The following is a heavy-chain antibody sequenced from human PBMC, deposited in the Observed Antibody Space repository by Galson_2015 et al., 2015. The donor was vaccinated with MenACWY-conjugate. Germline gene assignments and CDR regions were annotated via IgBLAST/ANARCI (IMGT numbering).Heavy chain of an antibody. Sequence: SLRLSCAASGFTLMSYNMNWVRQAPGKGLEWISFIGNSGSPIYYADSVKGRFTISRDNAKNSLFLHMNSLKAEDTAVYYCARGTYRSVSSIWGQGTLVTVSS. CDR2: IGNSGSPI. CDR1: GFTLMSYN. V-gene: IGHV3-48*04. CDR3: ARGTYRSVSSI. J-gene: IGHJ4*02. D-gene: IGHD6-19*01.